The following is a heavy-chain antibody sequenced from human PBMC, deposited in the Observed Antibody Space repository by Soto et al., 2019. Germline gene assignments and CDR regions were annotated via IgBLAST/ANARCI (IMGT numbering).Heavy chain of an antibody. CDR1: GYSFAGYW. V-gene: IGHV5-10-1*01. J-gene: IGHJ4*02. CDR2: IDPSDSQT. CDR3: ARQIYDSGTGPNFQYFFDS. D-gene: IGHD6-13*01. Sequence: GESLKISCKGSGYSFAGYWITWVRQKPGKGLEWMGRIDPSDSQTYYSPSFRGHVTISVTKSITTVFLQWSSLRASDTAMYFCARQIYDSGTGPNFQYFFDSWGQGXPVTVSS.